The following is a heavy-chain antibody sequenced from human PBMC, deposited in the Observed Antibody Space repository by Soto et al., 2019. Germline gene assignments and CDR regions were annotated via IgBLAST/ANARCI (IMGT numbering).Heavy chain of an antibody. CDR3: ARALVDIVVAQTPGVDY. J-gene: IGHJ4*02. D-gene: IGHD5-12*01. Sequence: AASVKVSCKASGYTFTSYGISWVRQAPGQGLEWMGWISAYNGNTNYAQKLQGRVTMTTDTSTSTAYMELRSLRSDDTAVYYCARALVDIVVAQTPGVDYWGQGTLVTVSS. CDR2: ISAYNGNT. CDR1: GYTFTSYG. V-gene: IGHV1-18*04.